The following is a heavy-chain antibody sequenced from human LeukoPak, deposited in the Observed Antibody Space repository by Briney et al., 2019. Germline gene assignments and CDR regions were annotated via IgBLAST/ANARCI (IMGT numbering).Heavy chain of an antibody. D-gene: IGHD6-6*01. V-gene: IGHV1-2*02. CDR1: GYTFTGYY. Sequence: ASVKVSCKASGYTFTGYYMHWVRQAPGQGLEWMGWINPNSGGTNYAQKFQGRVTMTRDTSISTAYMELSRLRSDDTAVYYCARLRIAARPGGYDYWGQGTLVTVSS. CDR2: INPNSGGT. CDR3: ARLRIAARPGGYDY. J-gene: IGHJ4*02.